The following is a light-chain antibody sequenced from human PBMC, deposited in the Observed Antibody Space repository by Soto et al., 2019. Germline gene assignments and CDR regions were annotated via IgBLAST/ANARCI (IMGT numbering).Light chain of an antibody. Sequence: DIVMTQSPDSLPVSLGERATINCKSSQTVLYSPNNKNYLAWYQQKPGQPPKLLIYWASTRESWVPDRFSGSGSGTDFTLSISTLQAEDVAVYYCQQYYSLPLTFGQGTKVEIK. J-gene: IGKJ1*01. CDR3: QQYYSLPLT. V-gene: IGKV4-1*01. CDR1: QTVLYSPNNKNY. CDR2: WAS.